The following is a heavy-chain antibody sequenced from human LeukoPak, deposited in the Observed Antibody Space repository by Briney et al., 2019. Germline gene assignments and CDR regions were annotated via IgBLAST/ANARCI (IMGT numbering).Heavy chain of an antibody. CDR1: GFTFNNYG. Sequence: PGGSLRLSCAASGFTFNNYGMHWVRQAPGKGLEWVAVISYDGRNIHYPDSVKGRFTISRDNSKNTLYLQMNSLRAEDTAVYYCARDPGYGGNSNWGQGTMVTVSS. CDR2: ISYDGRNI. V-gene: IGHV3-30*03. CDR3: ARDPGYGGNSN. D-gene: IGHD4-23*01. J-gene: IGHJ3*01.